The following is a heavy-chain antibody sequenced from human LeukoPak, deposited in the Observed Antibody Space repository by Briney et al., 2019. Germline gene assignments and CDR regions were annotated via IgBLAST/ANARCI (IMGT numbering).Heavy chain of an antibody. V-gene: IGHV4-59*08. CDR3: ARSAIDAFDI. CDR1: GGSISSYY. D-gene: IGHD6-25*01. Sequence: SETLSLTCTVSGGSISSYYWGWIRQPPRKGLECIGYIHNSGSTNYNPSLKSRVSISVDTSKNQFSLKLSSVTAADTAVYYCARSAIDAFDIWGQGTMVTVSS. J-gene: IGHJ3*02. CDR2: IHNSGST.